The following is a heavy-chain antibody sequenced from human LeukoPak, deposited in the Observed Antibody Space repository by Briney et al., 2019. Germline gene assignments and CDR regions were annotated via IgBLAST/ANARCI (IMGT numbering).Heavy chain of an antibody. D-gene: IGHD3-10*01. CDR2: INPSGGST. Sequence: ASVKVSCKASGYTFTSYYMHRVRQAPGQGLEWMGIINPSGGSTSYAQKFQGRVTMTRDTSTSTVYMELSSLRSEDTAVYYCARAGYGSGKDYYYYMDVWGKGTTVAISS. V-gene: IGHV1-46*01. CDR3: ARAGYGSGKDYYYYMDV. CDR1: GYTFTSYY. J-gene: IGHJ6*03.